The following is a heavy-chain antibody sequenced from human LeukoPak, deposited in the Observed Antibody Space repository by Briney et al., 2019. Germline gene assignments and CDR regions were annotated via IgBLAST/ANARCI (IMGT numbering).Heavy chain of an antibody. CDR2: INPNSGGT. CDR3: GRDGNCSGCSCSLDY. V-gene: IGHV1-2*02. Sequence: GASVKVSCKASGYTFTGHYIHWVRQAPAQGLEWMGWINPNSGGTNYAQKVQGRVTMTRDTSINSAYMEQRRLRCDDTAVFYCGRDGNCSGCSCSLDYWGQGTLVTVSS. CDR1: GYTFTGHY. J-gene: IGHJ4*02. D-gene: IGHD2-15*01.